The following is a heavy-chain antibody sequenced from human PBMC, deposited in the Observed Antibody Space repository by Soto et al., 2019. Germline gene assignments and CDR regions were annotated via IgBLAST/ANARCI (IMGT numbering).Heavy chain of an antibody. V-gene: IGHV3-21*01. CDR1: GFTFSSYS. CDR3: ARDLGEALTGYYYY. Sequence: GGSLRLSCAASGFTFSSYSMNWVRQAPGKGLEWVSSISSSSSYIYYADSVKGRFTISRDNAKNSLYLQMNSLRAEDTAVYYCARDLGEALTGYYYYWGQGTLVTVSS. D-gene: IGHD3-9*01. J-gene: IGHJ4*02. CDR2: ISSSSSYI.